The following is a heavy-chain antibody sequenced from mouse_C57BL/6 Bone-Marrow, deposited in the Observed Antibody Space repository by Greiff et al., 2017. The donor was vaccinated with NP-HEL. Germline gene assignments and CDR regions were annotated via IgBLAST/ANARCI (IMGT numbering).Heavy chain of an antibody. D-gene: IGHD2-2*01. CDR3: ARGEMVTTGYYFDY. V-gene: IGHV5-4*03. J-gene: IGHJ2*01. CDR2: ISDGGRYS. CDR1: GFTFSSYA. Sequence: EVNVVESGGGLVKPGGSLKLSCAASGFTFSSYAMSWVRQTPQKRLEWVATISDGGRYSYSPDNVKGRFPISRDNAENDLYLQMSHLKSEDTAMYYCARGEMVTTGYYFDYWGQGTTLTVSS.